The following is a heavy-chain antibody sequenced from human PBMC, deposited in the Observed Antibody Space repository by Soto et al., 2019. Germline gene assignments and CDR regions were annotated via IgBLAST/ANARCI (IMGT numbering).Heavy chain of an antibody. V-gene: IGHV4-31*02. CDR3: ARGGSGTYHV. Sequence: QVQLQESGPGLVKPSQTLTLTCTVSDDSITGGGYFWTWIRQLPGNGLEWLGSTYYRGNTFDNPCLTRRRPISLDPSRRRVSLRVTSVTAADTAMYFCARGGSGTYHVWGQGTLVIVSS. D-gene: IGHD3-10*01. CDR1: DDSITGGGYF. CDR2: TYYRGNT. J-gene: IGHJ4*02.